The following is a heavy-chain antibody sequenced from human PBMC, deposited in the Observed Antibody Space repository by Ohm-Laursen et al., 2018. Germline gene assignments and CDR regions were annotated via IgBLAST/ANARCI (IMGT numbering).Heavy chain of an antibody. CDR2: ISGSGGST. CDR3: ARSYYESSGYRFDY. Sequence: SRRRSCAASGFTFSNYWMHWVRQAPGKGLEWFSAISGSGGSTYYADSVKGRFAISRDNSKNTVDLQMNSLSAEDTAVYYCARSYYESSGYRFDYWGQGTLVTVSS. CDR1: GFTFSNYW. J-gene: IGHJ4*02. D-gene: IGHD3-22*01. V-gene: IGHV3-23*01.